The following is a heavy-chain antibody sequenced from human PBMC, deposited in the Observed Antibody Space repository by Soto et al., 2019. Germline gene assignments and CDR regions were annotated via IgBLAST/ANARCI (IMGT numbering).Heavy chain of an antibody. D-gene: IGHD3-3*01. J-gene: IGHJ6*02. CDR2: IKQDGSEK. V-gene: IGHV3-7*03. Sequence: GGSLRLSCAASGFTFSSYWMSWVRQAPGKGREWVANIKQDGSEKYYVDSVKGRFTTSRDNAKNSLYLQMNSLRAEDTAVYYCARDLQGITIFGVPKGGMDVWGQGTTVTVSS. CDR3: ARDLQGITIFGVPKGGMDV. CDR1: GFTFSSYW.